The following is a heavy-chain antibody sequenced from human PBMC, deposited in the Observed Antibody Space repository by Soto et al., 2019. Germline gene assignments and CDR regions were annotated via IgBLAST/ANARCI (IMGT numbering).Heavy chain of an antibody. V-gene: IGHV3-33*01. J-gene: IGHJ6*02. CDR1: GFTFSSYG. Sequence: GGSLRLSCAASGFTFSSYGMHWVRQAPGKGLEWVAVIWYDGSNKYYADSVKGRFTISRDNSKNTLYLQMNSLRAEDTAVYYCAREPSGSYYVGSVYYGMDVWGQGTTVTVSS. CDR3: AREPSGSYYVGSVYYGMDV. D-gene: IGHD1-26*01. CDR2: IWYDGSNK.